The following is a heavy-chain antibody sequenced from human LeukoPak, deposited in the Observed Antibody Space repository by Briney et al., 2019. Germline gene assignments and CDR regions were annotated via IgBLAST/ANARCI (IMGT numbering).Heavy chain of an antibody. CDR3: AASIAADYYYYMDV. CDR2: IVVGSGNT. D-gene: IGHD6-25*01. Sequence: SVKVSCKASGFTFTSSAMQWVRQARGQRLEWIGWIVVGSGNTNYAQKFQERVTITRDMSTSTAYMELSGLRSEDTAVYYCAASIAADYYYYMDVWGKGTTVTVSS. V-gene: IGHV1-58*02. J-gene: IGHJ6*03. CDR1: GFTFTSSA.